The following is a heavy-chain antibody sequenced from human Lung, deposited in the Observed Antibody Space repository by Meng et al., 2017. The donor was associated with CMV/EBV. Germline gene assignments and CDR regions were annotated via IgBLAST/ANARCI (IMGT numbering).Heavy chain of an antibody. CDR1: AFTFSSYE. CDR3: AREDYGSGSWSD. D-gene: IGHD3-10*01. Sequence: GGSLRLXCAASAFTFSSYEMNWVRQAPGKGLEWVSYITGFGSTIHYADSVKGRFTISRDNAKNLLFLQMNSLRAEDTGVYYCAREDYGSGSWSDWGKGTXVTVSS. V-gene: IGHV3-48*03. J-gene: IGHJ4*02. CDR2: ITGFGSTI.